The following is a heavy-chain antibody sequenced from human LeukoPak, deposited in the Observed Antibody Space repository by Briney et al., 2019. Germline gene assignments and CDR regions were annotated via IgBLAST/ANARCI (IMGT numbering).Heavy chain of an antibody. CDR3: ASRMIALY. V-gene: IGHV4-31*01. CDR2: IYYSGST. Sequence: SETLSLTCTVSGGAITRGGYDWSWIRQHPWKGLECIGYIYYSGSTYYKPSLKMLVPISVDTSKRQFPLKLSSVTAADTAVYYRASRMIALYWGQGTLVTVSS. D-gene: IGHD3-22*01. J-gene: IGHJ4*02. CDR1: GGAITRGGYD.